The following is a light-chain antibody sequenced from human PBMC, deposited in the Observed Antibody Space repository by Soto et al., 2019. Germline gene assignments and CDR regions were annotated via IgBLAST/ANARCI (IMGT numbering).Light chain of an antibody. CDR2: DAS. CDR3: QQYNNYWT. V-gene: IGKV1-5*01. CDR1: QSISSW. Sequence: DIPMTQSPSTLSASVGDRVTITCRASQSISSWLAWYQQKPGKAPKLLIYDASSLESGVPSRFSGSGSATEFTLTISSLQPDDFATHYCQQYNNYWTFGQGTRVEIK. J-gene: IGKJ1*01.